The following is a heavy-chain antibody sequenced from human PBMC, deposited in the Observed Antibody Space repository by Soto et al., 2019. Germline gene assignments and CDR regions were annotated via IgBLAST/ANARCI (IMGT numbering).Heavy chain of an antibody. CDR2: ISAYNGNT. CDR3: ASHYGGNSRGAFDI. CDR1: GYTFTSYG. D-gene: IGHD4-17*01. V-gene: IGHV1-18*01. Sequence: ASVKVSCKASGYTFTSYGISWVRQAPGQGLEWMGWISAYNGNTNYAQKLQGRVTMTTDTSTSTAYMELRSLRSDDTAVYFCASHYGGNSRGAFDIWGQGTMVTVSS. J-gene: IGHJ3*02.